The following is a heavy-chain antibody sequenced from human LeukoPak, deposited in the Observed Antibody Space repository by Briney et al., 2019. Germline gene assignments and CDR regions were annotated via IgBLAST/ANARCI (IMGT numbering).Heavy chain of an antibody. J-gene: IGHJ3*02. CDR3: ARDKVVVPAAISGLRGAFDI. Sequence: GASVKVSCKASGGTFSSYAISWVRQAPGQGLEWMGGIIPIFGTANYAQKLQGRVTMTTDTSTSTAYMELRSLRSDDTAVYYCARDKVVVPAAISGLRGAFDIWGQGTMVTVSS. CDR2: IIPIFGTA. V-gene: IGHV1-69*05. D-gene: IGHD2-2*02. CDR1: GGTFSSYA.